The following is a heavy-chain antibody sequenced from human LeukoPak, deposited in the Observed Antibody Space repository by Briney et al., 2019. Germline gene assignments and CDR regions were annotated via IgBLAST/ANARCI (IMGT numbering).Heavy chain of an antibody. CDR1: GFTFNSYG. CDR2: IWYFGSNK. D-gene: IGHD6-6*01. Sequence: GGYLRLSCAATGFTFNSYGMHWVGQAPANGLEWVAVIWYFGSNKYYADSVKGRFTISRDNSKNTLYLQMNSLRAEDTAVYYCAKGPATYSSSSPPFYMDVWGKGTTVTVSS. V-gene: IGHV3-33*06. CDR3: AKGPATYSSSSPPFYMDV. J-gene: IGHJ6*03.